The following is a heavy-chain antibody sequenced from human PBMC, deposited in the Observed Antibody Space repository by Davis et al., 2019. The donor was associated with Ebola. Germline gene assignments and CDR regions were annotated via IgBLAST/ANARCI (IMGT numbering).Heavy chain of an antibody. CDR2: IKQDGSEK. CDR3: AIANRGPVADTGDY. J-gene: IGHJ4*02. CDR1: GFTFSIYS. D-gene: IGHD6-19*01. Sequence: GESLKISCAASGFTFSIYSMTWVRQAPVRGLEWVANIKQDGSEKQYVDSVRGRFTISRDNAKNSLYLQMNSLRAEDTAVYYCAIANRGPVADTGDYWGQGTLVTVSS. V-gene: IGHV3-7*03.